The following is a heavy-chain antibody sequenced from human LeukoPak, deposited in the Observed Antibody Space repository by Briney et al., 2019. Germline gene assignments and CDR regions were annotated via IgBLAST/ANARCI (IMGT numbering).Heavy chain of an antibody. CDR3: AKAPGGQLWSNSYFNF. D-gene: IGHD3-10*01. CDR2: ISGSGSNT. CDR1: GFTFTTYG. V-gene: IGHV3-23*01. J-gene: IGHJ4*02. Sequence: GGSLRLSCAASGFTFTTYGMIWVRPAPGKGLEWVLGISGSGSNTYYADSAKGRFTIFRDISTSTVYLQMNSLRVEDTAIYYCAKAPGGQLWSNSYFNFWGQGTLVTVSS.